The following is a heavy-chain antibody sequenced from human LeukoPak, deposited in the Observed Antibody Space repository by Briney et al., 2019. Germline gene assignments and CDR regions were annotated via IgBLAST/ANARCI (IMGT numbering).Heavy chain of an antibody. CDR1: GGSFSGYY. CDR2: INHSGST. J-gene: IGHJ5*02. D-gene: IGHD1-26*01. Sequence: KPSETLSLTCAVYGGSFSGYYWSCIRQPPGKGLEWIGEINHSGSTNYNPSLKSRVTISLDTSKNQFSLNLSSVTAADTAVYYCARRPSGGTNWFDPWGQGSLVTVSS. CDR3: ARRPSGGTNWFDP. V-gene: IGHV4-34*01.